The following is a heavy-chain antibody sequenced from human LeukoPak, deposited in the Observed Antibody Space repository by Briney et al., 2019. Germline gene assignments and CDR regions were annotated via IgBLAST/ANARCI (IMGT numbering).Heavy chain of an antibody. V-gene: IGHV3-23*01. D-gene: IGHD6-13*01. CDR2: ISGSGGRT. CDR1: GFTFSTYA. J-gene: IGHJ4*02. Sequence: GGSLRLSCAASGFTFSTYAMGWVRQAPGKGLEWVSAISGSGGRTYYADSVKGRFTISRDNSKNTLFMQMNSLRAEDTAVYYCAKPIVAAGISEWGQGTLVTVSS. CDR3: AKPIVAAGISE.